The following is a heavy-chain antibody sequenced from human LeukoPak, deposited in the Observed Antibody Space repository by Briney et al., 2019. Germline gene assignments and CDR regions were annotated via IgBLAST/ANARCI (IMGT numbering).Heavy chain of an antibody. CDR3: ASGRPATDAFDI. CDR1: GGSISSSSYY. Sequence: SETLSLTCTVSGGSISSSSYYWGWIRQPPGKGLEWIGSIYYSGSTYYNPSLKSRVTISVDTSKNQFSLKLSSVTAADTAVYYCASGRPATDAFDIWGQGTMVSVSS. J-gene: IGHJ3*02. V-gene: IGHV4-39*01. CDR2: IYYSGST. D-gene: IGHD2-2*01.